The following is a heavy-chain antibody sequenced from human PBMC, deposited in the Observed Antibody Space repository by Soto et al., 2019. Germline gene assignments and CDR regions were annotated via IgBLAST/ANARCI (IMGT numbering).Heavy chain of an antibody. V-gene: IGHV3-74*01. CDR3: ARDKEVLMTNYSMAV. CDR1: RFTFGSYW. CDR2: INVDGTET. Sequence: PGGSLRLSCTAPRFTFGSYWIHWVRQAPWKGLVWVSDINVDGTETWYADSVKGRFTISRDNDKKTLYLHMTGLRVDDTGVYYCARDKEVLMTNYSMAVLGQGTTLTVCS. J-gene: IGHJ6*02.